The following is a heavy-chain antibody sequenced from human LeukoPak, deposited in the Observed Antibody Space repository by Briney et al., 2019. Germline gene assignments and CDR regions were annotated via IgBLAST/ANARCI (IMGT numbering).Heavy chain of an antibody. J-gene: IGHJ4*02. CDR2: INPNSGGT. D-gene: IGHD3-16*02. CDR1: GYTFTGYY. Sequence: GASVKVSCKASGYTFTGYYMHWVRQAPGQGREWMGRINPNSGGTNYAQKFQGRVTMTRDTPISTAYMELSRLRSDDTAVYYCARGHDYVWGSYLFDYWGQGTLVTVSS. V-gene: IGHV1-2*06. CDR3: ARGHDYVWGSYLFDY.